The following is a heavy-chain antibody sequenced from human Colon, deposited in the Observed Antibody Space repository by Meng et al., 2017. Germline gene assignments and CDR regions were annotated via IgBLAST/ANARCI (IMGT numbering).Heavy chain of an antibody. D-gene: IGHD6-19*01. J-gene: IGHJ3*02. V-gene: IGHV4-34*01. CDR1: GGSFSGYD. CDR3: ARGGYRSGWYHAFDI. Sequence: LQPVCAGLRKPSSTLSRICTVNGGSFSGYDWAFTRQSPGKGLEWIGEINHLGGTNYNPSLKSPVTISVDTPKNQSSLILNPVTAADSAVYYCARGGYRSGWYHAFDIWGQGTVVTVSS. CDR2: INHLGGT.